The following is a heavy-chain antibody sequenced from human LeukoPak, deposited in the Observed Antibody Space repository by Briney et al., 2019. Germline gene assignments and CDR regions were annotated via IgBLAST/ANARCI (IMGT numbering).Heavy chain of an antibody. Sequence: GGSLRLSCAASGFTFSSYWMHWVRQAPGKGLVWVSRINSDGSSTSYADSVKGRFTISRDNAKNTLYLQMNSLRAEDTAVYYCAREDSSGWYTPPFDYWGQGTLVTVSS. CDR2: INSDGSST. CDR3: AREDSSGWYTPPFDY. D-gene: IGHD6-19*01. V-gene: IGHV3-74*01. J-gene: IGHJ4*02. CDR1: GFTFSSYW.